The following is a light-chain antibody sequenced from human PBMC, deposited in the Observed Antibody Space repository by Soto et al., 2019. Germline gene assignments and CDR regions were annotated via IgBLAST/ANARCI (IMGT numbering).Light chain of an antibody. Sequence: TNSPAALSLTPGERATLSCRASPSVPQYLTWYQSKPGQPPRLRIYGAFIRAARIPARFSGSGSGTDFTLTISRLEPEDSAVYFCQQRNIWPPVPFG. CDR2: GAF. CDR3: QQRNIWPPVP. J-gene: IGKJ2*01. CDR1: PSVPQY. V-gene: IGKV3-11*01.